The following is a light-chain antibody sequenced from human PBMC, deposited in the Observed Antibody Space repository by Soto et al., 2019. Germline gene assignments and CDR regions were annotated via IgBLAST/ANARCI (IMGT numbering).Light chain of an antibody. CDR3: QQDYNLPPFT. J-gene: IGKJ3*01. CDR2: GAS. CDR1: QSVSSSY. V-gene: IGKV3D-7*01. Sequence: PGDRVTLSCRASQSVSSSYLTWYQQKPGQAPRLLIYGASTRATSIPARFGGSGSGTDFTLTISSLQPEDFAVYYCQQDYNLPPFTFGPGTKVDIK.